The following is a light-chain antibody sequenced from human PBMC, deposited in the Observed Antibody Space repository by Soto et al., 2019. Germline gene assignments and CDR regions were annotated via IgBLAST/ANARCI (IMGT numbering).Light chain of an antibody. CDR1: SSDVGGYNY. J-gene: IGLJ1*01. V-gene: IGLV2-14*01. Sequence: QSVLTQPASVSGSPGQSITISCTGTSSDVGGYNYVSWYQQHPGKAPKLMIYEVSNRPSGVSNRFSGSKSGNTASLTISGLQAEDEADYYCSSYTSSSTGGFGTGTKLTVL. CDR3: SSYTSSSTGG. CDR2: EVS.